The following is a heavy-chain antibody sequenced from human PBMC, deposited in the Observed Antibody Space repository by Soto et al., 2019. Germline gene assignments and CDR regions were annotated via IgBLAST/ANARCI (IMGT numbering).Heavy chain of an antibody. Sequence: SETLSLTCTVSGGSISSYYWSWIRQPPGKGLEWIGYIYYSGSTNYNPSLKSRVTISVDTSKNQFSLKLSSVTAADTAVYYCVREESIAARGNYYGMDGWGQGTTVTVSS. CDR1: GGSISSYY. CDR3: VREESIAARGNYYGMDG. CDR2: IYYSGST. J-gene: IGHJ6*02. V-gene: IGHV4-59*01. D-gene: IGHD6-6*01.